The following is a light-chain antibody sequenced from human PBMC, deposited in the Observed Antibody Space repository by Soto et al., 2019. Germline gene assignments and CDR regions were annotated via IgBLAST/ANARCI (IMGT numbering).Light chain of an antibody. J-gene: IGKJ5*01. Sequence: EIVLTQSPGTLSLSPGDRATLSCRASQSVSTNNFAWYQQRPGQAPRLLIYGASSRATGIPDRFSGSGSGTDFTLTISRLEPEDFAVFYCQQYGSSITFGQGTRLEIK. CDR1: QSVSTNN. CDR3: QQYGSSIT. CDR2: GAS. V-gene: IGKV3-20*01.